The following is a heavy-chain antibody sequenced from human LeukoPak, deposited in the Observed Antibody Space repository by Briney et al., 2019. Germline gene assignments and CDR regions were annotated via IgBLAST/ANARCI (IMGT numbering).Heavy chain of an antibody. CDR3: ARKSTDTAVAFDI. Sequence: GGSLRLSCAASGFTFSSYGMHWVRQARGKGLEWVAVIWYDGSNKYYADSVKGRFTISRDNSKNTLYLQMNSLRAEDTAVYYCARKSTDTAVAFDIWGQGTIVTVSS. J-gene: IGHJ3*02. V-gene: IGHV3-33*01. CDR2: IWYDGSNK. D-gene: IGHD5-18*01. CDR1: GFTFSSYG.